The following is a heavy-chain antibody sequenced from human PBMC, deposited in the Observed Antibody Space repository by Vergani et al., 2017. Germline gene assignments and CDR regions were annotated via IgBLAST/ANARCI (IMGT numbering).Heavy chain of an antibody. J-gene: IGHJ6*02. CDR2: IYYSGST. CDR3: ARDRRCSGGSCYGMDV. D-gene: IGHD2-15*01. Sequence: QVQLQESGPGLVTPSQTLSLTCTVSGGSISSGDYYWSWIRQPPGKGLEWIGYIYYSGSTYYNPSLKSRVTISVDTSKNQFSLKLSSVTAADTAVYYCARDRRCSGGSCYGMDVWGQGTTVTVSS. V-gene: IGHV4-30-4*01. CDR1: GGSISSGDYY.